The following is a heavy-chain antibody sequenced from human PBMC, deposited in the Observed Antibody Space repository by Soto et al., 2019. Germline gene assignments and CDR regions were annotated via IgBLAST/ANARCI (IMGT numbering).Heavy chain of an antibody. CDR2: IIPIFGTA. Sequence: ASVKVSCKASGGTFSSYAISWVRQAPGQGLEWMGGIIPIFGTANYAQKFQGRVTITADESTSTAYMELSSLRSEDTAVYYCARDSVDTAMGFDYWGQGTLVTVSS. V-gene: IGHV1-69*13. D-gene: IGHD5-18*01. CDR1: GGTFSSYA. CDR3: ARDSVDTAMGFDY. J-gene: IGHJ4*02.